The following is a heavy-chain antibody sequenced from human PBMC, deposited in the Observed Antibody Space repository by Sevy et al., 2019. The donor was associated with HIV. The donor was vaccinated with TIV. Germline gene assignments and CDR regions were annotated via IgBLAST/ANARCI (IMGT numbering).Heavy chain of an antibody. CDR3: ASLDDEMVRLGKYYFDY. CDR1: GGTFSGYA. Sequence: ASVKVSCKDSGGTFSGYAISWVRQAPGQGLEWMGGIIPIFGTENYAQKFQGRVTITADKSTSTAYMELSSLRSEDTAVYYCASLDDEMVRLGKYYFDYWGQGTLVTVSS. CDR2: IIPIFGTE. V-gene: IGHV1-69*06. J-gene: IGHJ4*02. D-gene: IGHD1-1*01.